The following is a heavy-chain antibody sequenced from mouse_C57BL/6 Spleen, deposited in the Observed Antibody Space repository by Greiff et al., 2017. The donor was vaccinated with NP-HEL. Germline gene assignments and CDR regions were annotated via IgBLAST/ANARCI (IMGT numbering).Heavy chain of an antibody. J-gene: IGHJ3*01. CDR1: GFNITDDY. CDR3: TAYDGYGGFAY. CDR2: IDPENGDT. V-gene: IGHV14-4*01. D-gene: IGHD2-3*01. Sequence: VQLQQSGAELVRPGASVKLSCTASGFNITDDYMHWVKQRPEQGLEWIGWIDPENGDTEYASKFQGKATITADTSSNTAYLQLSSLTSEDTAVYYCTAYDGYGGFAYWGQGTLVTVSA.